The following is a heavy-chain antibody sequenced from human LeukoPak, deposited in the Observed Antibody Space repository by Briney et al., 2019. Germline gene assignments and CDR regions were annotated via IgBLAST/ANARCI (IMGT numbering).Heavy chain of an antibody. CDR3: AKDHASTTGVTN. V-gene: IGHV3-23*01. J-gene: IGHJ4*02. CDR2: ICRGSSGST. Sequence: PGGSRRLSFAAPGFAFTDSAMSWGRKAPGQGLGWLSGICRGSSGSTSSPASVTGRSTVSRGTSKNPVDLEMTNLRVDDTAIYYCAKDHASTTGVTNWGQGILVSVSS. CDR1: GFAFTDSA. D-gene: IGHD2-21*02.